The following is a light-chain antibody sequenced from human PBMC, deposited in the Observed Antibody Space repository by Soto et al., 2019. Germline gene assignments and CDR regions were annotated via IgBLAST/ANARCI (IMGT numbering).Light chain of an antibody. Sequence: QSALTQPASVSGSPGQSITISCIGTSSDVGGYNYVSWYQQHPGKAPKLMSYDVSNRPSGVSNRFSGSKSANTASLTISGLQAEDEADYYCSSYTTSSTYVFATGTKLTVL. V-gene: IGLV2-14*01. J-gene: IGLJ1*01. CDR2: DVS. CDR3: SSYTTSSTYV. CDR1: SSDVGGYNY.